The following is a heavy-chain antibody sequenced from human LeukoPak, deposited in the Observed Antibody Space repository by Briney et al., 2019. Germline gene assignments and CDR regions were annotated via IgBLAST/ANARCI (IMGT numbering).Heavy chain of an antibody. CDR2: IFYSGST. Sequence: SETLSLTCTVSGGSISTSSYYCGWVRQPPGKGLEWIWNIFYSGSTYYSPSLNSLVTISLDTSRNQFSLKLSSVTAADTAVYYCARDCYDFWSGYYFNWFDPWGQGTLVTVSS. V-gene: IGHV4-39*07. CDR1: GGSISTSSYY. J-gene: IGHJ5*02. CDR3: ARDCYDFWSGYYFNWFDP. D-gene: IGHD3-3*01.